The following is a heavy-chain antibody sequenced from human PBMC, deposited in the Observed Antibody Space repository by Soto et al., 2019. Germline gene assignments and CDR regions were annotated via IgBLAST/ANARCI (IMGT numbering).Heavy chain of an antibody. J-gene: IGHJ6*02. CDR1: GYTFTSYD. V-gene: IGHV1-8*01. CDR3: ARNGNYYDSSGYYYYYGMDV. Sequence: ASVKVSCKASGYTFTSYDINWVRQATGQGLVWMGWMNPNSGNTGYAQKFQGRVTMTRDTSISTAYMELSRLRSDDTAVYYCARNGNYYDSSGYYYYYGMDVWGQGTTVTVSS. CDR2: MNPNSGNT. D-gene: IGHD3-22*01.